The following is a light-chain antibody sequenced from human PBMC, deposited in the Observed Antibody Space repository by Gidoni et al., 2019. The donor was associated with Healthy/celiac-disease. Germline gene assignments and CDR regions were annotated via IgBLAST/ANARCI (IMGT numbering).Light chain of an antibody. V-gene: IGKV3-11*01. J-gene: IGKJ2*01. CDR1: QSVSSY. CDR3: QQRSNWPYT. CDR2: DAS. Sequence: VLTQSPATLSLSPGERATLSCRASQSVSSYLAWYQQKPGQAPRLLIYDASNRATGIPARFSGSGSGTDFTLTISSLEPEDFAVYYCQQRSNWPYTFGQGTKLEIK.